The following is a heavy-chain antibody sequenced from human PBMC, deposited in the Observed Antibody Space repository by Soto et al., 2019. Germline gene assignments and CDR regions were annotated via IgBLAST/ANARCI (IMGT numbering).Heavy chain of an antibody. J-gene: IGHJ4*02. CDR1: GYTMNAYY. CDR3: ARGGHIAVVTASFDY. D-gene: IGHD2-21*02. CDR2: IHPSGGGS. V-gene: IGHV1-46*02. Sequence: QVQLVQSGAEVKKPGASVKVPCKPSGYTMNAYYLHWVRQSPGQGLEWMGIIHPSGGGSTYAQKFLGRVTMTRDTSTSTVFMELSSLRSADTAVYYCARGGHIAVVTASFDYWGQGTLVTVSS.